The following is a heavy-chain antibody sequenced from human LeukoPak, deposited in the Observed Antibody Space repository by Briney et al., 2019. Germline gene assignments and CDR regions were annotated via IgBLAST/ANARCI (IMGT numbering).Heavy chain of an antibody. CDR1: GFTFSSYG. CDR3: AKQYYYDSSGYFDY. V-gene: IGHV3-33*06. CDR2: IWYDGSNK. D-gene: IGHD3-22*01. J-gene: IGHJ4*02. Sequence: GGSLRLSCSASGFTFSSYGMHWVRQAPGKGLEWVAVIWYDGSNKYYADSVKGRFTISRDNSKNTLYLQMNSLRAEDTAVYYCAKQYYYDSSGYFDYWGQGTLVTVSS.